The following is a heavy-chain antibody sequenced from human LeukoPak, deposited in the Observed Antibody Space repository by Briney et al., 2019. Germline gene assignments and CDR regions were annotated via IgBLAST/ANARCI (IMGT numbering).Heavy chain of an antibody. CDR3: ARDGVAGITRDYFDY. CDR1: GFTFSDYY. Sequence: GGSLRLSCAASGFTFSDYYMSWIRQAPGKGLEWVSYISSSSSYTNYADSVKGRFTISRDNAKNSLYLQMNSLRAEDTAVYYCARDGVAGITRDYFDYWGQGTLATVSS. V-gene: IGHV3-11*06. CDR2: ISSSSSYT. D-gene: IGHD2-21*01. J-gene: IGHJ4*02.